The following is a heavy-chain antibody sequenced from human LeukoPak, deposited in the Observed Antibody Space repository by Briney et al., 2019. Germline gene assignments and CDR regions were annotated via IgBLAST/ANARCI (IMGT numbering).Heavy chain of an antibody. J-gene: IGHJ3*02. D-gene: IGHD6-19*01. V-gene: IGHV3-33*08. CDR1: GFTFSSYA. CDR2: MWSDGIRK. Sequence: GGSLRLSCAASGFTFSSYAMHWVRQAPGKGLEWVAVMWSDGIRKYYTDSVKGRFTVSRDTSKNTQYLEMSSLRVEDTAVYYCTGDADTSGHYDIFDIWGQGTMVTVSS. CDR3: TGDADTSGHYDIFDI.